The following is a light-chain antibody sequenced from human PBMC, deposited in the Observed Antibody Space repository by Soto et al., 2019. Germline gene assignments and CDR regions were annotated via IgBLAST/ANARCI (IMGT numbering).Light chain of an antibody. CDR3: CSYTTTSTYV. Sequence: QSALTQPASVSGSPGQSITISCTGTSSDVGGYNYVSWYQQHPGKAPKLMIYDVSNWPSGVSNRFSGSKSANTASLTISGLQAEDEADYYCCSYTTTSTYVFGTGTKVTVL. V-gene: IGLV2-14*01. J-gene: IGLJ1*01. CDR1: SSDVGGYNY. CDR2: DVS.